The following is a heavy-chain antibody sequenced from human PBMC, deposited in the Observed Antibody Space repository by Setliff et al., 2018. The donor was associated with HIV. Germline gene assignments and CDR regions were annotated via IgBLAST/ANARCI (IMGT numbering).Heavy chain of an antibody. CDR2: ISYDESNK. CDR3: ARIPYSDSFFDS. CDR1: GFTFSNYA. D-gene: IGHD4-17*01. Sequence: GGSLRLSCVASGFTFSNYAMHWVRQAPGKGLEWVTVISYDESNKYYGDSVKGRFTISRDNSKNTLYLQMNSLRAEDTAVYYCARIPYSDSFFDSRGQGTLVTVSS. V-gene: IGHV3-30*07. J-gene: IGHJ4*02.